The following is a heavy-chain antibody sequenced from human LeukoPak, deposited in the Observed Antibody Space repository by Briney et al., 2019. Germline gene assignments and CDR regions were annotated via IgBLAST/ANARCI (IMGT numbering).Heavy chain of an antibody. CDR1: GGSISSSSYY. V-gene: IGHV4-39*01. J-gene: IGHJ6*03. CDR3: ARKGSSWYVPNYYYYMDV. CDR2: IYYSGST. Sequence: SETLSLTCTVSGGSISSSSYYWGWILQPPGKGLEWIGSIYYSGSTYYNPSLKSRVTISVDTSKNQFSLKLSSVTAADTAVYYCARKGSSWYVPNYYYYMDVWGKGTTVTVSS. D-gene: IGHD6-13*01.